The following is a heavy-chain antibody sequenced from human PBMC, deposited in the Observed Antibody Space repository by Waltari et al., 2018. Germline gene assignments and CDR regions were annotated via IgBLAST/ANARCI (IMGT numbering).Heavy chain of an antibody. V-gene: IGHV4-34*01. J-gene: IGHJ4*02. D-gene: IGHD3-22*01. CDR3: ARSLTYYYDSSGYYLDY. CDR2: INHSGRT. Sequence: QVQLQQWGAGLLKPSETLSLTCAVYGGSFSGYYWSWIRQPPGKGLGWIGEINHSGRTNYNPSLKRRVTISVDTSKNQFSLKLSSVTAADTAVYYCARSLTYYYDSSGYYLDYWGQGTLVTVSS. CDR1: GGSFSGYY.